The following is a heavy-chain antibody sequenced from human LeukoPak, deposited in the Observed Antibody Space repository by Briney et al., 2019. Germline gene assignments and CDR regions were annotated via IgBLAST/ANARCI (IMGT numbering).Heavy chain of an antibody. V-gene: IGHV3-30*02. CDR3: ARDWPTVNAIDY. CDR1: GFTFSSFG. CDR2: ILYDGSNQ. J-gene: IGHJ4*02. Sequence: GGSLRLSCAASGFTFSSFGMHWVRQAPGKGLEWVAFILYDGSNQYYADSVKGRLSISRDNSKNTLYLQMNSLRPEDTAVYYCARDWPTVNAIDYWGQGTLVTVSS. D-gene: IGHD4-17*01.